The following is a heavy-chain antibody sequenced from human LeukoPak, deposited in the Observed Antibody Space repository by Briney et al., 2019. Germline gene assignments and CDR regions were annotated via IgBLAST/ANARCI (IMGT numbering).Heavy chain of an antibody. CDR2: ISYDGSNK. V-gene: IGHV3-30*18. J-gene: IGHJ5*02. Sequence: GGSLRLSCVASGFTFRSHAMHWVRQAPGKGLEWVAVISYDGSNKYYADSVKGRFTISRDNSKNTLYLQMNTLRAEDTAVYYCAKDVSWNWFDPWGQGTLVTVSS. CDR1: GFTFRSHA. CDR3: AKDVSWNWFDP.